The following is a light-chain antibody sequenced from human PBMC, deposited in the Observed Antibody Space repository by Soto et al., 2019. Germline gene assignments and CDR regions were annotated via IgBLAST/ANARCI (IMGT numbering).Light chain of an antibody. CDR1: QFISNY. Sequence: DIQMTQSPSSLSASVGDRVTFTCRASQFISNYLNWYQQKPGKAPKLLIYAASHLRSGVPSRFSGSASGTDFTLTISRLQPEDFATYYCQQSYSPSTFGQGTRLEIK. J-gene: IGKJ2*01. CDR2: AAS. V-gene: IGKV1-39*01. CDR3: QQSYSPST.